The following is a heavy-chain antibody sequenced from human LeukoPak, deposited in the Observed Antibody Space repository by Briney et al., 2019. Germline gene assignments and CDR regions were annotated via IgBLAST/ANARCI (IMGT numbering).Heavy chain of an antibody. Sequence: ASVKVSCKASGYNVIAFDIHWVRQATGQGLEWMGWMSPHSGKTAYAQKFQGRVTMTRDISINTAYMELSGLRSEDTAVYYCARGRTQMAAVLGHWGQGSLVTVSS. CDR2: MSPHSGKT. CDR3: ARGRTQMAAVLGH. CDR1: GYNVIAFD. V-gene: IGHV1-8*01. J-gene: IGHJ5*02. D-gene: IGHD5-24*01.